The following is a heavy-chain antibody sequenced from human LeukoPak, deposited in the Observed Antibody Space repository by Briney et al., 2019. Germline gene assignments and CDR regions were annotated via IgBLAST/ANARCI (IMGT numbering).Heavy chain of an antibody. D-gene: IGHD2-2*01. J-gene: IGHJ3*02. CDR1: GGSISSGDYY. CDR2: IYYSGST. CDR3: ARWSIVVVPAAMAVDAFDI. V-gene: IGHV4-30-4*01. Sequence: PSETLSLTCTVSGGSISSGDYYWSWIRQPPGKGLEWLGYIYYSGSTYYNPSLKSRVTISVDTSKNQFSLKLSSVTAADTAVYYCARWSIVVVPAAMAVDAFDIWGQGTMVTVSS.